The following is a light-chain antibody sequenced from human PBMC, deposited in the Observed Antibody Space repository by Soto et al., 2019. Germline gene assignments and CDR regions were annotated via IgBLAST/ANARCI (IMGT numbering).Light chain of an antibody. J-gene: IGKJ4*01. CDR2: GAS. Sequence: EIVLTQSPGTLSLSPGERATLSCRASQSVSSIYLAWYQHKPGQAPRLLIYGASSRATGIPDRFSGSGSGTDFTLTISRLEPEDFAVYYCQQYGSSRGTFGGGTKVEIK. CDR3: QQYGSSRGT. CDR1: QSVSSIY. V-gene: IGKV3-20*01.